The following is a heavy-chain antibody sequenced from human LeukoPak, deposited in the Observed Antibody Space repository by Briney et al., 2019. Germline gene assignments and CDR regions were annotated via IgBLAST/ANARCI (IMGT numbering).Heavy chain of an antibody. D-gene: IGHD5-24*01. CDR3: AFYNAYNQIY. V-gene: IGHV3-23*01. CDR2: ISRGGDST. CDR1: GFTFSTYA. Sequence: SGGSLRLSCAASGFTFSTYAMSWVRQAPGKGLEWVSAISRGGDSTYYADSVKGRFTISRDSSKNTLYLQMNSLRAEDTAIYYCAFYNAYNQIYWGQGTLVTVSS. J-gene: IGHJ4*02.